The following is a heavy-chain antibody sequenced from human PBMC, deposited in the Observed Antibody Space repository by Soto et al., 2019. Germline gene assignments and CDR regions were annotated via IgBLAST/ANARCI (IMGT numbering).Heavy chain of an antibody. CDR2: ISYDGSNK. J-gene: IGHJ4*02. D-gene: IGHD6-13*01. CDR3: AKGSAAAGTGFSY. V-gene: IGHV3-30*18. Sequence: QVQLVESGGGVVQPGRSLRLSCAASGFTFSSYGMHWVRQAPGKGLEWVAVISYDGSNKYYADSVKGRFTISRDNSKNTLYLQMNSLRAEDTAVYYCAKGSAAAGTGFSYWGQGTLVTVSS. CDR1: GFTFSSYG.